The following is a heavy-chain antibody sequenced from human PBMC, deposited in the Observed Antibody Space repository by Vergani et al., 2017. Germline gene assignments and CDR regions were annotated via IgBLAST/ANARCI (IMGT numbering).Heavy chain of an antibody. CDR2: IIPIFGTA. CDR3: AGDSGTNWGWLDAFDI. V-gene: IGHV1-69*01. Sequence: QVQLVQSGAEVKKPGSSVKVSCKASGGTFSSYAISWVRQAPGQGLEWVGGIIPIFGTANYAQKFQGRVTITADESTSTAYMELSGLRSEDTAVYYCAGDSGTNWGWLDAFDIWGQGTMVTVSS. CDR1: GGTFSSYA. D-gene: IGHD7-27*01. J-gene: IGHJ3*02.